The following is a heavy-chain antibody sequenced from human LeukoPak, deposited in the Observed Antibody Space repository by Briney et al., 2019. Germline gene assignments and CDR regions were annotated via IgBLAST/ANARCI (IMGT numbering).Heavy chain of an antibody. CDR1: GFTVSDNY. D-gene: IGHD6-13*01. J-gene: IGHJ5*02. Sequence: GGSLRLSCAASGFTVSDNYMSWVRQAPGKGLEWVSVMYSRGDTYYANSVKGRFTFSRDISKNTLYLQMNGLRTEDTAMYYCARDAPQVPAAGVLASWGKGTLVTVSS. V-gene: IGHV3-53*01. CDR2: MYSRGDT. CDR3: ARDAPQVPAAGVLAS.